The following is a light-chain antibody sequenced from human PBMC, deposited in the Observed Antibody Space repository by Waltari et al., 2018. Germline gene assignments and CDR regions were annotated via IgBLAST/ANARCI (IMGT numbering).Light chain of an antibody. V-gene: IGKV1-5*03. CDR1: QSFNTW. Sequence: DIQMTQSPSTLSASVVDRVTITCRARQSFNTWLAWYQQRPGKAPNLLISKTSSLESGVPSRFSGSGSGTEFTLTISSLQPDDFATYYCQQYKSYPYTFGQGTKLEIK. CDR2: KTS. J-gene: IGKJ2*01. CDR3: QQYKSYPYT.